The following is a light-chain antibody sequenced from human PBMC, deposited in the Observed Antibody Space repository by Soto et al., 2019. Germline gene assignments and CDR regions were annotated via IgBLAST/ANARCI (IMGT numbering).Light chain of an antibody. CDR2: EGS. J-gene: IGLJ1*01. CDR1: ISYVWSYNL. V-gene: IGLV2-23*01. Sequence: QSVLPHPASVSRSPGQSITISFTGTISYVWSYNLVSWYQQHPGKAPKLIIYEGSKRPSGVSNLFSGSKSGKTASLTISGIQAEDEADYYCCSYAGSSTYVFGTGTKVTVL. CDR3: CSYAGSSTYV.